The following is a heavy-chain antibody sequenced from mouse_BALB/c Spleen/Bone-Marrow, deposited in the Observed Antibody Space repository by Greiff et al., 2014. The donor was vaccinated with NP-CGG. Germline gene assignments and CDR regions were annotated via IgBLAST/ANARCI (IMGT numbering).Heavy chain of an antibody. CDR3: VRSELRRWFGC. Sequence: QVQLQQSGAELVKPGASVKMSCKASGYTFTSYNMHWVKQTPGQGLEWIGTIYPGNGDTSYNQKFKGKATLTADKSSSTAYMQLSSLTSEDSAVYYFVRSELRRWFGCWGQGTLVTVSA. CDR2: IYPGNGDT. V-gene: IGHV1-12*01. J-gene: IGHJ3*02. CDR1: GYTFTSYN. D-gene: IGHD2-4*01.